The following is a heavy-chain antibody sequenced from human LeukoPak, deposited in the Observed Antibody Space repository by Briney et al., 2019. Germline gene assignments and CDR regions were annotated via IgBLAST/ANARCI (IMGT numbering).Heavy chain of an antibody. CDR1: GGSISSGDYY. J-gene: IGHJ4*02. V-gene: IGHV4-30-2*01. D-gene: IGHD6-19*01. CDR2: IYHSGST. CDR3: AKDPGVVVAPFDY. Sequence: SETLSLTCTVSGGSISSGDYYWSWIRQPPGKGLEWIGYIYHSGSTYYNPPLKSRVIISVDRSKNQFSLKLSSVTAADTAVYYCAKDPGVVVAPFDYWGQGTLVTVSS.